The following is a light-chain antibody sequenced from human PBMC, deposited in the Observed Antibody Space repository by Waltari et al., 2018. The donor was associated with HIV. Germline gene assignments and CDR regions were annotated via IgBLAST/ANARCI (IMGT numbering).Light chain of an antibody. CDR1: SSDVGGYNL. J-gene: IGLJ2*01. V-gene: IGLV2-23*02. CDR2: EVS. CDR3: CAYAGSTTYVI. Sequence: QSALTQPASVSGSPGQSITISCTGTSSDVGGYNLVSWYQQHPGKAPKLMIYEVSKRPSWVSTRFSGAKSGNTASLTISVLQAEDEADYYCCAYAGSTTYVIFGGGTKLTVL.